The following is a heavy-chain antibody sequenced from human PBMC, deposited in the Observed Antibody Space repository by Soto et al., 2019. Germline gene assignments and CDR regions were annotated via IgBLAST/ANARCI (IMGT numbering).Heavy chain of an antibody. CDR2: INHSGST. CDR3: ARGPGYSSGWFDY. J-gene: IGHJ4*02. D-gene: IGHD6-19*01. CDR1: GGSFSGYY. Sequence: PSETLSLTCAVYGGSFSGYYWSWIRQPPGKGLEWIGEINHSGSTNYNPSLKSRVTISVDTSKNQFSLKLSSVTAADTAVYYCARGPGYSSGWFDYWGQGTLVTVSS. V-gene: IGHV4-34*01.